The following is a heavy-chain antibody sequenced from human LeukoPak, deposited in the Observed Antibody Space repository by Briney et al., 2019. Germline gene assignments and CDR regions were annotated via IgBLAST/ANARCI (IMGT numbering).Heavy chain of an antibody. J-gene: IGHJ6*03. CDR2: IKQDGNEI. CDR1: GFTFSSYW. CDR3: ARVGEFLRSPYYYMDV. V-gene: IGHV3-7*01. Sequence: GGSLRLSCAASGFTFSSYWMTWVRQTPGKGLEWVANIKQDGNEIYYLDSVKGRFTISRGNAKNSLYMQMNSLRAEDTAVYYCARVGEFLRSPYYYMDVWGKGTTVTVSS. D-gene: IGHD3-3*01.